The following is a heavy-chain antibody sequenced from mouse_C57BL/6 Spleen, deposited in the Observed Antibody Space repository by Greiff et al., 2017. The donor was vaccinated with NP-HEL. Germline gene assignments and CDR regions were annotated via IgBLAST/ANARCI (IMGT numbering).Heavy chain of an antibody. CDR2: ISSGGSYT. Sequence: EVKLMESGGDLVKPGGSLKLSCAASGFTFSSYGMSWVRQTPDKRLEWVATISSGGSYTYYPDSVKGRFTISRDNAKNTLYLQMSSLKSEDTAMYYCAGRGAAMDYWGQGTSVTVSS. V-gene: IGHV5-6*01. CDR1: GFTFSSYG. CDR3: AGRGAAMDY. J-gene: IGHJ4*01.